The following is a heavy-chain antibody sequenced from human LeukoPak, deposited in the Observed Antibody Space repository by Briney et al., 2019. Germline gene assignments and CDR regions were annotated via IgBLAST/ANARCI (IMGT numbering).Heavy chain of an antibody. CDR1: GGSISSGDYY. V-gene: IGHV4-30-4*01. CDR2: SYYSGST. D-gene: IGHD3-22*01. Sequence: SETLSLTCTVSGGSISSGDYYWSWIRQPPGKGLEWIGYSYYSGSTYYNPSLKSRVTISVDTSKNQFSLKLSSVTAADTAVYYCARYYSDSSGYYLYYFDYWGQGTLVTVSS. CDR3: ARYYSDSSGYYLYYFDY. J-gene: IGHJ4*02.